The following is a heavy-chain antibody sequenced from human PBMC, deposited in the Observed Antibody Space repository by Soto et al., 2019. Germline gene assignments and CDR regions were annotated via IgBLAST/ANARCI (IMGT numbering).Heavy chain of an antibody. CDR3: ARGPVFDFDP. J-gene: IGHJ5*02. CDR1: GFTFSGYW. V-gene: IGHV3-74*01. CDR2: INSDGSST. D-gene: IGHD3-9*01. Sequence: GGSLRLSCAASGFTFSGYWMHWVCQAPGKGLVWVSRINSDGSSTSYADSVKGRFTISRDNAKNTLYLQMNRLRAEATAVYYWARGPVFDFDPWGQGTLVTVSS.